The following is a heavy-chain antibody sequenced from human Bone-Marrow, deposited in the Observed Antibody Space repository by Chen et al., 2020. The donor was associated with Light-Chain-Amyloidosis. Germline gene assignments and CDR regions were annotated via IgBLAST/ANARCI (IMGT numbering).Heavy chain of an antibody. CDR2: IKQDGSEK. V-gene: IGHV3-7*01. Sequence: EVQLVESGGGLVQAGGSLRLFCVASGFTFSSHWVSWVRQAPGKGLEWVANIKQDGSEKYYADSVKGRFTISRDNAKNSLYLQMNSLRAEDTAVYYCAEINTNWGQGTLVTVSS. CDR3: AEINTN. CDR1: GFTFSSHW. J-gene: IGHJ4*02.